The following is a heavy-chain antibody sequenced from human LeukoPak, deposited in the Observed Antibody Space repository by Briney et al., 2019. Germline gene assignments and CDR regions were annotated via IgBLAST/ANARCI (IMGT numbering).Heavy chain of an antibody. CDR1: GFTFSSYG. CDR3: AKEGYYYDSSGYNYYYGMDV. Sequence: PGRSLRLSCAASGFTFSSYGMHWVRQAPGTGLEWVAVISYDGSNKYYADSVKGRFTISRDNSKNTLYLQMNSLRAEDTAVYYCAKEGYYYDSSGYNYYYGMDVWGQGTTVTVSS. CDR2: ISYDGSNK. D-gene: IGHD3-22*01. V-gene: IGHV3-30*18. J-gene: IGHJ6*02.